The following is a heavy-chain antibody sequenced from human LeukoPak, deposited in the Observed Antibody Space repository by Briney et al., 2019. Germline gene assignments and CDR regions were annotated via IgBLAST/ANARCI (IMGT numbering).Heavy chain of an antibody. Sequence: GRSLRLSCAASGFSFDDYAMHWVRQAPGKGLEWVSLISWDGGSTYYADSVKGRFTISRDNSKNSLYLQMNSLRAEDTALYYCAKGKEYSSSSQLEVWGKGTTVTVSS. CDR3: AKGKEYSSSSQLEV. CDR2: ISWDGGST. D-gene: IGHD6-6*01. J-gene: IGHJ6*04. CDR1: GFSFDDYA. V-gene: IGHV3-43D*03.